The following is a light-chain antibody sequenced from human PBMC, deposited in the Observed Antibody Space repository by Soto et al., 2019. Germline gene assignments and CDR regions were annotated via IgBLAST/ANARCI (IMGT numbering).Light chain of an antibody. CDR2: AAS. Sequence: EVVLTQSPGTLSLSPGERATLSCTASQTVSSSYLAWYQQKPGRAPRLLIYAASNRATGIPDRFSGSGSGTDFTLTISRLEPEDFAVYYCQQSGSSPPTFGQGTKVDIK. CDR3: QQSGSSPPT. V-gene: IGKV3-20*01. CDR1: QTVSSSY. J-gene: IGKJ1*01.